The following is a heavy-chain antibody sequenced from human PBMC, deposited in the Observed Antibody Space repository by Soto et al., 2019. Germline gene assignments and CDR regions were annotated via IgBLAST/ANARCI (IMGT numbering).Heavy chain of an antibody. D-gene: IGHD3-22*01. Sequence: SQTLSLTCATSVYSVSSNSASWTWIRQSPSRGLECLGRTYYRSKWYNDYAVSVKSRITINQDTSRNQFSLHLNSVTPDDTAVYYCERETDSEKSLPVGWFETWGQGTKLTASS. CDR1: VYSVSSNSAS. CDR2: TYYRSKWYN. J-gene: IGHJ5*02. V-gene: IGHV6-1*01. CDR3: ERETDSEKSLPVGWFET.